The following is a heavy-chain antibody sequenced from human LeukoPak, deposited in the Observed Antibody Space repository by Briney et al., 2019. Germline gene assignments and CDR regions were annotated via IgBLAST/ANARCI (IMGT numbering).Heavy chain of an antibody. CDR1: GGSISGYY. CDR2: IYYSGST. Sequence: SETLSLTCTVSGGSISGYYWSWIRQPPGKGLEWIGYIYYSGSTDYNPSLKRRVTISVDMSKNQFSLKLSSVTAADTAVYYCARRVGRYFGERAYYYNYMDVWGKGATVTISS. J-gene: IGHJ6*03. V-gene: IGHV4-59*12. D-gene: IGHD3-10*01. CDR3: ARRVGRYFGERAYYYNYMDV.